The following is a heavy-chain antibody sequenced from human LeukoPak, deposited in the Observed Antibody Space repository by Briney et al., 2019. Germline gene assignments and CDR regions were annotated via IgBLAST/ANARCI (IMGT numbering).Heavy chain of an antibody. D-gene: IGHD6-6*01. CDR3: ARDYEIAVRYDCFDP. V-gene: IGHV1-18*01. Sequence: GASVKASCKAAGYTFSNFGISWVRQAPGQGLEWMGWISGYNGETNYAQKFQGRVTMTTDTSANTAYMEVRSLRSDDTAVYYCARDYEIAVRYDCFDPWGQGTLAIVSS. CDR2: ISGYNGET. CDR1: GYTFSNFG. J-gene: IGHJ5*02.